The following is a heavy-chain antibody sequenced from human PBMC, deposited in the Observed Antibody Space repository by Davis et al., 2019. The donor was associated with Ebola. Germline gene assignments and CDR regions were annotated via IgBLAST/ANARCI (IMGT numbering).Heavy chain of an antibody. CDR3: ARGGYYYSSGYSHAAFDI. D-gene: IGHD3-22*01. CDR1: GFTFSNYD. V-gene: IGHV3-21*01. J-gene: IGHJ3*02. Sequence: GESLKISCAASGFTFSNYDMNWVRQVPGKGLEWVSSISSASYYIYYADSLKGRFTISRDNAKNSLYLQINSLRAEDTAVYHCARGGYYYSSGYSHAAFDIWGQGTMVTVAS. CDR2: ISSASYYI.